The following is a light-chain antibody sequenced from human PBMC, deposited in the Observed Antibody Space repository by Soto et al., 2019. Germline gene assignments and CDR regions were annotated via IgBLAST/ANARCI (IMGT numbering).Light chain of an antibody. CDR3: QQYNNWPPYT. J-gene: IGKJ2*01. V-gene: IGKV3-15*01. CDR1: QSVSSN. Sequence: EIVMTQSPATLSGSPGERATLSCRASQSVSSNVAWYQQKPGQAPGLLIYGASTRATGIPARFSGSGSGTEFTLTISSLQSEDFAVYYCQQYNNWPPYTFGQGTKLEIK. CDR2: GAS.